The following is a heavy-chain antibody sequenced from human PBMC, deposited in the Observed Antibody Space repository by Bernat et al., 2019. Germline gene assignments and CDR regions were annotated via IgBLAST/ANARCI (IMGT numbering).Heavy chain of an antibody. CDR1: GFTVSSNY. CDR3: AREDIVVVPAAISQVYYYYGMDV. V-gene: IGHV3-53*01. J-gene: IGHJ6*02. D-gene: IGHD2-2*02. Sequence: QLVESGGGLIQPGGSLRLSCAASGFTVSSNYMNWVRQAPGKGLEWVSVIYIGGSTYYADSVKGRFTISRDNSRNTVYLQMNSLRAEDTAVYYCAREDIVVVPAAISQVYYYYGMDVGGQGTTVTVSS. CDR2: IYIGGST.